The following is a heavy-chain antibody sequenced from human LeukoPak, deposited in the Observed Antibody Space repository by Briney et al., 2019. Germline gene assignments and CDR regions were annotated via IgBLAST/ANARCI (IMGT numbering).Heavy chain of an antibody. J-gene: IGHJ4*02. CDR3: ASSSRGLTDY. Sequence: GGYLRLSCAASGFTFSSYSMNWVRQAPGKGLEWVSSISSSSSYIYYADSVKGRFTISRDNAKNSLYLQMNSLRAEDTAVYYCASSSRGLTDYWGQGTLVTVSS. CDR2: ISSSSSYI. CDR1: GFTFSSYS. V-gene: IGHV3-21*01.